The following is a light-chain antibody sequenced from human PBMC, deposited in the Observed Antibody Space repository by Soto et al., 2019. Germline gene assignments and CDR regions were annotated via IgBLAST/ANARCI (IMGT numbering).Light chain of an antibody. V-gene: IGLV2-8*01. Sequence: QSVLTQPPSASGSPGQSLTISCTGTSSDVGASNYVSWYQQHSDKAPKLMIHEVSKRPSGVPDRFSGSKSGNTASLTVSGLQAEDEADYYCSSYAGDTNFVFGTGTKVTVL. J-gene: IGLJ1*01. CDR1: SSDVGASNY. CDR3: SSYAGDTNFV. CDR2: EVS.